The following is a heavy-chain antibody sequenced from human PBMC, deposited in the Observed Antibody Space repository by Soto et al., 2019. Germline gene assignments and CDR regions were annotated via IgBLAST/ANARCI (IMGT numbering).Heavy chain of an antibody. CDR3: ARDRAVAGTKGYWFDP. D-gene: IGHD6-19*01. J-gene: IGHJ5*02. CDR1: GFTFSYYS. V-gene: IGHV3-48*02. CDR2: ISSSSSTI. Sequence: EVQLVESGGGLVQPGGSLRLSCAASGFTFSYYSMNWVRQAPGKGLEWISYISSSSSTIYYAASVKGRFTISRDNAKNSLYLQINSLRDEDTAVYYCARDRAVAGTKGYWFDPWGQGTLVTVSS.